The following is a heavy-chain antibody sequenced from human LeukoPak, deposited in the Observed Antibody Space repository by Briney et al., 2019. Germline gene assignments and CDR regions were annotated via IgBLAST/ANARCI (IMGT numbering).Heavy chain of an antibody. Sequence: RASVKVSCKASGYTFTGYYMYWVRQAPGQGLEWMGLINPRGGTTRYAQKFQGRVTMTRDTSTSTVYMELSSLRSEDTAMYYCARGSRPVYNLLTGKRYFDYWGQGTLLTVSS. D-gene: IGHD3-9*01. CDR2: INPRGGTT. CDR3: ARGSRPVYNLLTGKRYFDY. V-gene: IGHV1-46*01. CDR1: GYTFTGYY. J-gene: IGHJ4*02.